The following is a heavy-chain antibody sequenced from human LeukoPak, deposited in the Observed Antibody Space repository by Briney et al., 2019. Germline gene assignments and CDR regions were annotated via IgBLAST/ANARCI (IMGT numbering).Heavy chain of an antibody. D-gene: IGHD6-19*01. CDR2: IYSSGST. V-gene: IGHV4-4*07. Sequence: SETLSLTCTVSGGSISNYYWSWIRQPPGKGLEWIGRIYSSGSTNSSPSFKSRVTISVDTSKNQFSLKLSSVTAADTAVYYCARDYLADGMDVWGQGTTVTVSS. J-gene: IGHJ6*02. CDR1: GGSISNYY. CDR3: ARDYLADGMDV.